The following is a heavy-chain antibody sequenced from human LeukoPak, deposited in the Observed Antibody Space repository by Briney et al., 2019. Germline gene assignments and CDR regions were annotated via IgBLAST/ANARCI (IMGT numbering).Heavy chain of an antibody. V-gene: IGHV3-30*04. Sequence: GSLRLSCAASGFTFSSYAMHRVRQAPGKGLEWVAVISYDGSNKYYADSVKGRFTISRDNSKNTLYLQMNSLRAEDTAVYYCARHVVALGFEHWGQGTLVTVSS. CDR1: GFTFSSYA. CDR3: ARHVVALGFEH. J-gene: IGHJ4*02. CDR2: ISYDGSNK. D-gene: IGHD3-22*01.